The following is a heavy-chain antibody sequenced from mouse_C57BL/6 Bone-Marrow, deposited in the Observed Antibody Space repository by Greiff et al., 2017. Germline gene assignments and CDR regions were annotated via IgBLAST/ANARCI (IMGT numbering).Heavy chain of an antibody. D-gene: IGHD2-4*01. CDR3: ARVYEYDDGYYFDY. CDR2: INYDGSST. J-gene: IGHJ2*01. V-gene: IGHV5-16*01. CDR1: GFTFSDYY. Sequence: EVQLQESEGGLVQPGSSMKLSCTASGFTFSDYYMAWVRQVPEKGLEWVANINYDGSSTYYLDSLKSRFIISRDNAKNILYLQMSSLKSEDTATYYCARVYEYDDGYYFDYWGQGTTLTVSS.